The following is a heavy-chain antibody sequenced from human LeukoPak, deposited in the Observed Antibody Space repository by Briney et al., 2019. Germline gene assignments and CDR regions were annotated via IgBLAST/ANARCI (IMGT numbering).Heavy chain of an antibody. CDR2: IYYSGST. D-gene: IGHD3-3*01. CDR1: GGSISSYY. V-gene: IGHV4-59*01. CDR3: ARVSVLRFLEGYYFDY. J-gene: IGHJ4*02. Sequence: SETLSLTCTVSGGSISSYYWSWIRQPPGKGLEWIGYIYYSGSTNYNPSLKSRVTISVDTSKNQFSLKLSSVTAADTAVYYCARVSVLRFLEGYYFDYWGQGTLVTVSS.